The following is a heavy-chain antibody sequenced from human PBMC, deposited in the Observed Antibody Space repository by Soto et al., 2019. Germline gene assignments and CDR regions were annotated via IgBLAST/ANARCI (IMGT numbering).Heavy chain of an antibody. Sequence: PSETLSLTCAVYGESFSAYYWSWIRQPPGKGLIWIGEINHSGSTYYNPSLKSRVTISIDTSKNQFSLKLISVTAADTAIYYCARATNYGSGSHPWFDPWGQGTLVTVSS. CDR3: ARATNYGSGSHPWFDP. V-gene: IGHV4-34*01. CDR1: GESFSAYY. J-gene: IGHJ5*02. CDR2: INHSGST. D-gene: IGHD3-10*01.